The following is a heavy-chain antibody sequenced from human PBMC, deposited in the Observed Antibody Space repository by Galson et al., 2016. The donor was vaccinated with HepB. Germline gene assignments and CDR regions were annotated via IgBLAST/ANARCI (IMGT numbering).Heavy chain of an antibody. CDR2: ITSSSDTM. D-gene: IGHD3-16*01. CDR3: ARDDYFRLGY. J-gene: IGHJ4*02. CDR1: GFIFSVYN. V-gene: IGHV3-48*02. Sequence: LRLSCAASGFIFSVYNMNWARQALGKGLEWIAWITSSSDTMYYADSVKGRFTISRDNAKNSLYLEMNSLRDEDTAVYYCARDDYFRLGYWGQVTLVTVSS.